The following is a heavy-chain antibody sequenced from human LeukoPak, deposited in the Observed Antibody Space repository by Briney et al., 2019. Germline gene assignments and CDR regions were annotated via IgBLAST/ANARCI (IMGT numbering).Heavy chain of an antibody. CDR2: ISAYNGNT. CDR3: ARALPYYDILTGYHPCMDV. J-gene: IGHJ6*02. D-gene: IGHD3-9*01. CDR1: GYTFTSYG. V-gene: IGHV1-18*01. Sequence: GSSVKVSCKASGYTFTSYGISWVRQAPGQGLEWMGWISAYNGNTNYARKLQGRVTMTTDTSTSTAYMELRSLRSDDTAVYYCARALPYYDILTGYHPCMDVWGQGTTVTVSS.